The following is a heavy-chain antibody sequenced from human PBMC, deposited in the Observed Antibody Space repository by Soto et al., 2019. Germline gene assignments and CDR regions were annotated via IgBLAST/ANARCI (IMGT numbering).Heavy chain of an antibody. V-gene: IGHV3-7*03. CDR1: GFTFSSYW. D-gene: IGHD4-17*01. CDR2: IKQDGSEK. Sequence: GGSLRLSCAASGFTFSSYWMSWVRQAPGKGLEWVANIKQDGSEKYYVDSVKGRFTISRDNAKNSLYLQMNSLRAEDTAVYYCARSGDYAIIYYYYGMDVWGQGTTVTVSS. CDR3: ARSGDYAIIYYYYGMDV. J-gene: IGHJ6*02.